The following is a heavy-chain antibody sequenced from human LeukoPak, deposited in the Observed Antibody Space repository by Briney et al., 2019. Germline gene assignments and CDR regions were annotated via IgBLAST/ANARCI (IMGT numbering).Heavy chain of an antibody. D-gene: IGHD3-3*01. CDR2: IYHSGST. CDR3: ARSPVLRFLEWLSFDY. Sequence: PSETLSLTCAVSGGSISSSNWWSWVRQPPGEGLEWIGEIYHSGSTNYNPSLKSRVTISVDKSKNQFSLKLSSVTAADTAVYYCARSPVLRFLEWLSFDYWGQGTLVTVSS. V-gene: IGHV4-4*02. CDR1: GGSISSSNW. J-gene: IGHJ4*02.